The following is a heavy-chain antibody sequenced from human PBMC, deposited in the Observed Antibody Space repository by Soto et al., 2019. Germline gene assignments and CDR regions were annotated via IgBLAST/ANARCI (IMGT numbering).Heavy chain of an antibody. CDR1: GYTLTELS. V-gene: IGHV1-24*01. D-gene: IGHD1-7*01. CDR3: ATDLMGTGTTSI. CDR2: FDPEDGET. Sequence: ASVKVSCKVSGYTLTELSMHWVRQAPGKGLEWVGGFDPEDGETIYAQKFQGRVTMTEDTSTDTAYMELSSLRSEDTAVYYCATDLMGTGTTSIWGQGTMVTVSS. J-gene: IGHJ3*02.